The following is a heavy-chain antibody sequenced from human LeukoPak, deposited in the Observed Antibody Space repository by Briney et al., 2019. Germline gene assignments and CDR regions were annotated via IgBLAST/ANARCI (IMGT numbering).Heavy chain of an antibody. D-gene: IGHD1-26*01. V-gene: IGHV3-23*01. J-gene: IGHJ4*02. CDR1: GFTFSSYA. Sequence: GGSLRLSCAASGFTFSSYAMSWVRQVPGKGLEWVSVISGSGDNTYYADSVKGRFTISRDNSKNMLYLQMNSLGAEDTAVYYCAKDGGTALVDYWGQGTLVTVSS. CDR2: ISGSGDNT. CDR3: AKDGGTALVDY.